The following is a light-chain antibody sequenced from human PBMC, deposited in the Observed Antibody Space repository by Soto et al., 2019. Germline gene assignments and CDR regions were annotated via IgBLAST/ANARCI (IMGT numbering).Light chain of an antibody. CDR1: QSVTSNY. V-gene: IGKV3-20*01. Sequence: EIVLTQSPATLSLSPGERATLSSRASQSVTSNYLAWYQQRPGQAPRLVIYGASSRATGIPDRFSGSGSGTDFTLTISRLEPEDFAVYYCQQYGSSPRTFGQGTKVDIK. CDR2: GAS. J-gene: IGKJ1*01. CDR3: QQYGSSPRT.